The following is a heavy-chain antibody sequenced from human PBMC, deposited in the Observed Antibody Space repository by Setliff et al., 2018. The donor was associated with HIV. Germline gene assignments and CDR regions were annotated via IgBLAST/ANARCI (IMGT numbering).Heavy chain of an antibody. J-gene: IGHJ5*02. CDR3: SLQHGRPMRWFDP. Sequence: SETLSLTCTVSGDSTSNNGYYWAWIRQPPGKGLEWIGCVYHRGTTYYNPSLKSRLAMSVDTSKNKFFLKLNSLTAADTAVYYCSLQHGRPMRWFDPWGPGTLVTVSS. CDR2: VYHRGTT. D-gene: IGHD2-2*01. V-gene: IGHV4-39*01. CDR1: GDSTSNNGYY.